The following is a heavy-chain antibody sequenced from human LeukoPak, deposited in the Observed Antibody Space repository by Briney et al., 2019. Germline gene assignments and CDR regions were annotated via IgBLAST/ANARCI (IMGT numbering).Heavy chain of an antibody. CDR2: ISAYNGNT. CDR3: ARGPNVDIVATGGY. CDR1: GYTFTSYG. V-gene: IGHV1-18*01. J-gene: IGHJ4*02. D-gene: IGHD5-12*01. Sequence: ASVKVSCKASGYTFTSYGIGWVRQAPGQGLEWMGWISAYNGNTNYAQKLQGRVTMTTDTSTSTAYMELRSLRSDDTAVYYCARGPNVDIVATGGYWGQGTLVTVSS.